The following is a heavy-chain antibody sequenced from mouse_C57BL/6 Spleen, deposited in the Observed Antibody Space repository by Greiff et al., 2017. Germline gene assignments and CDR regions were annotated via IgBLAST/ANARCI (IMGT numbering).Heavy chain of an antibody. CDR1: GFNIKDDY. Sequence: VHVKQSGAELVRPGASVKLSCTASGFNIKDDYMHWVKQRPEQGLEWIGWIDPENGDTEYASKFQGKAPITADPSSNTASLQLSSLTSEDTAVYYGTRGLRRRAWFAYWGQGTLVTVAA. D-gene: IGHD2-2*01. J-gene: IGHJ3*01. CDR3: TRGLRRRAWFAY. CDR2: IDPENGDT. V-gene: IGHV14-4*01.